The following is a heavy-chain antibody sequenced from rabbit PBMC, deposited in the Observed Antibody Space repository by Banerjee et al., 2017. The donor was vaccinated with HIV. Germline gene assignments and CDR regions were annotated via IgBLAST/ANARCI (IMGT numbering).Heavy chain of an antibody. D-gene: IGHD4-2*01. J-gene: IGHJ4*01. CDR3: ARGAGIVYTYYFNL. CDR1: GFSFSSSYY. CDR2: INAGSSGST. Sequence: QSLEESGGGLVQPEGSLTLTCTASGFSFSSSYYMCWVRQAPGKGLEWIGCINAGSSGSTYYANWAKGRFTVSKISSTTVTLQMTSLTAADTATYFCARGAGIVYTYYFNLWGPGTLVTVS. V-gene: IGHV1S40*01.